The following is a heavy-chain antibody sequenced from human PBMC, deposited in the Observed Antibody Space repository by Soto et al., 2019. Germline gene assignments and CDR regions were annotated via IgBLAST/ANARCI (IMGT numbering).Heavy chain of an antibody. D-gene: IGHD5-12*01. Sequence: QITLKESGPTLMNPTQPLTLTCTFSGFSLSTNEVGVGWIRQPPGKALEWLALIYWNDDARYSPSLKNRLTITKDTSKNQVVLTMTNMDPVDTATYYCIHDGKLGYTGYDRFDYWGQGTLVTVSS. CDR2: IYWNDDA. CDR3: IHDGKLGYTGYDRFDY. V-gene: IGHV2-5*01. CDR1: GFSLSTNEVG. J-gene: IGHJ4*02.